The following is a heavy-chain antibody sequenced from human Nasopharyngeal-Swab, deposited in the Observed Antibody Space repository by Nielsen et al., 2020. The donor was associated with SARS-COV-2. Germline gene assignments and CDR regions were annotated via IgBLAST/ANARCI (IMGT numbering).Heavy chain of an antibody. CDR3: ARGGCRTGYYFDS. Sequence: GESLKISCQASGYSFTDYWIGWVRQMPGQGLEWMGIFYPGYSDTKYSPSFQGQVTISADRYLTTAYLQWTSLKTPDTAIYYCARGGCRTGYYFDSWGQGTPVTVFS. CDR2: FYPGYSDT. V-gene: IGHV5-51*01. CDR1: GYSFTDYW. D-gene: IGHD1-14*01. J-gene: IGHJ4*02.